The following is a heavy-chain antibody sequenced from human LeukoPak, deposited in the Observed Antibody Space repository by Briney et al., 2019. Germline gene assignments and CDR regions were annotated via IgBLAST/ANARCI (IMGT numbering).Heavy chain of an antibody. V-gene: IGHV1-46*01. CDR2: INPSGGST. J-gene: IGHJ4*02. CDR3: ARVFATMIVPFDY. Sequence: ASVKVSCKASGYTFASYFMHWVRQAPGQGLEWMGIINPSGGSTNYAQKFQGRVTMTRDTSTSTVYMELSSLRSDDTAVYYCARVFATMIVPFDYWGQGTLVTVSS. D-gene: IGHD3-22*01. CDR1: GYTFASYF.